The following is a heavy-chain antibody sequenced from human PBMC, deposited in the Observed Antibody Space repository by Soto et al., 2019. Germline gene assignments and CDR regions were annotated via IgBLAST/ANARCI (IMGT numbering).Heavy chain of an antibody. V-gene: IGHV3-21*01. CDR1: GFTFSSYS. Sequence: GGSLRLSCAASGFTFSSYSMNWVRQAPGKGLEWVSSISSSSSYIYYADSVKGRFTISRDNAKNSLYLQMNSLRAEDTAVYYCARGSGSFSCGSCYAVIDAFDIWGQGTMVTVSS. J-gene: IGHJ3*02. CDR2: ISSSSSYI. CDR3: ARGSGSFSCGSCYAVIDAFDI. D-gene: IGHD2-15*01.